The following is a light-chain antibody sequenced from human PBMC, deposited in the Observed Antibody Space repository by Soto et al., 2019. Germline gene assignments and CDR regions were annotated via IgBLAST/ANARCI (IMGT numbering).Light chain of an antibody. J-gene: IGKJ5*01. CDR3: QQRSNWPPIT. CDR1: QSVSTY. V-gene: IGKV3-11*01. CDR2: DAS. Sequence: EIVLTQSPATLSLSPGERATLSCRASQSVSTYLAWYQQTPGQAPRLLIYDASTRATGIPARFSGSGSGTDFTLTISSLEPEDFAVYYCQQRSNWPPITFGQGTRLEI.